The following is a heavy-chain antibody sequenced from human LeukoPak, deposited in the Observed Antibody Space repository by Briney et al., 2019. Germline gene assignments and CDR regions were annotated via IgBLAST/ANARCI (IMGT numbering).Heavy chain of an antibody. D-gene: IGHD1-26*01. CDR3: ARGRELLGGGFDY. CDR2: ISGSGGST. V-gene: IGHV3-23*01. CDR1: GFTFSSYA. J-gene: IGHJ4*02. Sequence: GGSLRLSCAASGFTFSSYAMSWVRQAPGKGLEWVSAISGSGGSTYYADSVKGRFTISRDNAKNSLYLQMNSLRAEDTAVYYCARGRELLGGGFDYWGQGTLVTASS.